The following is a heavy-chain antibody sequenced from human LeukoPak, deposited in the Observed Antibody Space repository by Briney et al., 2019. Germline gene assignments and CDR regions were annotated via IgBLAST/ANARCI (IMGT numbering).Heavy chain of an antibody. Sequence: SETLSLTCAVSGESFIGYFWTWIRQPPGKGLEWIGEINHSGRTSYNPSLKSRLSISVDMSKNQFSLRLTSVTAADTAVYSCARTTVFFVRIGSNQQNPYYFEYWGQGSLVTVSS. V-gene: IGHV4-34*01. CDR3: ARTTVFFVRIGSNQQNPYYFEY. D-gene: IGHD1-14*01. J-gene: IGHJ4*02. CDR2: INHSGRT. CDR1: GESFIGYF.